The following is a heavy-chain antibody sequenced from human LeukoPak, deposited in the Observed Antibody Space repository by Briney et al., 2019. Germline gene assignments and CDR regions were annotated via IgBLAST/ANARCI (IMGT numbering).Heavy chain of an antibody. Sequence: GGTLRLFCAASGFTFSSYGMSWVRQAPGKGLEWVSVIYSGGYTYYADSVKGRFTISRDNSKNTLYLQMNSLRAEDTAVYYCAKDARVIVVVVDGDNFDYWGQGTLVTVSS. J-gene: IGHJ4*02. V-gene: IGHV3-66*01. CDR1: GFTFSSYG. D-gene: IGHD2-15*01. CDR3: AKDARVIVVVVDGDNFDY. CDR2: IYSGGYT.